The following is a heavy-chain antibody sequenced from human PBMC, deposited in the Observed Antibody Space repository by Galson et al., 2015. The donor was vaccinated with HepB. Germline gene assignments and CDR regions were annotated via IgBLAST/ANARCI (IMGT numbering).Heavy chain of an antibody. V-gene: IGHV1-18*01. Sequence: SVKVSCKASGYTFINHAINWVRQAPGHGLEWIGWISVYDGKTNYAQKLQGRVTMTTDTPTGTAYMELTSLISDDTAVYYCARDGFDGWFDYWGQGTLVTVSS. J-gene: IGHJ5*01. D-gene: IGHD2-2*03. CDR2: ISVYDGKT. CDR3: ARDGFDGWFDY. CDR1: GYTFINHA.